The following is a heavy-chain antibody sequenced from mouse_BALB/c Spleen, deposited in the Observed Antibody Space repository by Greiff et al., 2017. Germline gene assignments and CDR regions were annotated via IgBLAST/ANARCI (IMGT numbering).Heavy chain of an antibody. CDR3: AREGSSYDYFDY. Sequence: EVMLVESGGGLVQPGGSRKLSCAASGFTFSSYAMSWVRQTPEKRLEWVASISSGGSTYYPDSVKGRFTISRDNARNILYLQMSSLRSEDTAMYYCAREGSSYDYFDYWGQGTTLTVSS. V-gene: IGHV5-6-5*01. CDR1: GFTFSSYA. CDR2: ISSGGST. D-gene: IGHD1-1*01. J-gene: IGHJ2*01.